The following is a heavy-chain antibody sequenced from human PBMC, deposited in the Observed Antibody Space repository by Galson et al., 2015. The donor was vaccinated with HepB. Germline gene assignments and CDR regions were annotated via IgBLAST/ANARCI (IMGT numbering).Heavy chain of an antibody. CDR1: GFTFRTYW. V-gene: IGHV3-7*05. CDR3: ARAPLYYDTLAGYYVQPWDLDY. Sequence: SLRLSCAASGFTFRTYWMSWVRQAPGKGLEWVANINQDGSEKYYVGSVKGRFTISRDNAKDSLYLQMNSLRAEDTAVYYCARAPLYYDTLAGYYVQPWDLDYWGQGTLVTVSS. J-gene: IGHJ4*02. CDR2: INQDGSEK. D-gene: IGHD3-9*01.